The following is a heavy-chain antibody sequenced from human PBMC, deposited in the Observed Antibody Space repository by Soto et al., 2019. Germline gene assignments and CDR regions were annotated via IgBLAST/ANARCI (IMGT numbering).Heavy chain of an antibody. J-gene: IGHJ5*02. CDR3: AREGGGPTTGNCFDP. Sequence: SETLSLTCTVSGGSISSYYWSWIRQPPGKGLEWIGYIYYSGSTNYNPSLKSRVTISVDTSKNQFSLKLSSVTAADTAVYYCAREGGGPTTGNCFDPGGQGPLATVS. D-gene: IGHD3-16*01. CDR1: GGSISSYY. CDR2: IYYSGST. V-gene: IGHV4-59*01.